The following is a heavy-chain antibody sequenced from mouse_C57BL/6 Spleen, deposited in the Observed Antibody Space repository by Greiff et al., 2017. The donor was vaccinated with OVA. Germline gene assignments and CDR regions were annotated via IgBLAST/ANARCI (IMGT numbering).Heavy chain of an antibody. CDR3: ARIIPANWGY. CDR2: LHPNSGST. J-gene: IGHJ2*01. Sequence: VQLQQPGAELVKPGASVKLSCKASGYTFTSYWMHWVKTRPGQGLEWIGILHPNSGSTNYHEKFKSKATLTVDKSSSTAYMQLSSLTSEDTAVYYCARIIPANWGYWGQGTTLTVSS. D-gene: IGHD4-1*01. CDR1: GYTFTSYW. V-gene: IGHV1-64*01.